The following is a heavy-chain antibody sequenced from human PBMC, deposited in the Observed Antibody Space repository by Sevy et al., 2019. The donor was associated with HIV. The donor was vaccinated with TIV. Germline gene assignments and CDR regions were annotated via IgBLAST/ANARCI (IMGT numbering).Heavy chain of an antibody. CDR3: ARGLAALPGYYYGMDV. D-gene: IGHD6-6*01. J-gene: IGHJ6*02. CDR1: GFTFSSYG. CDR2: IWYDGSTK. V-gene: IGHV3-33*01. Sequence: GGSLRLSCAASGFTFSSYGMHWVRQTPGKGLEWVGVIWYDGSTKNYGDSVKGRFTISRDNSKNTLYLQMNSLRAEDTAVYYCARGLAALPGYYYGMDVWGQGTTVTVSS.